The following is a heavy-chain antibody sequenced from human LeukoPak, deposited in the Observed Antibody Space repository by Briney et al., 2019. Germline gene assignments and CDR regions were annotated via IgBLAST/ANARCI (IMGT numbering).Heavy chain of an antibody. V-gene: IGHV3-20*04. CDR2: ISWNSGSI. J-gene: IGHJ4*02. CDR3: ARERCSSASCFPDY. Sequence: GGSLRLSCAASGFTFSSYWMSWVRQAPGKGLEWVSGISWNSGSIGYADSVKGRFTISRDNAKNSLYLQMNSLRAEDTAFYYCARERCSSASCFPDYWGQGTLVTVSS. CDR1: GFTFSSYW. D-gene: IGHD2-2*01.